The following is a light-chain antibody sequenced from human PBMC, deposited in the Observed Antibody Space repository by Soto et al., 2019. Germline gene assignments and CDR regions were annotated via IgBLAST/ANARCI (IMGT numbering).Light chain of an antibody. CDR3: QVWDSSSDHVV. J-gene: IGLJ2*01. V-gene: IGLV3-21*04. CDR1: NIGSKS. Sequence: YELTQPPSVSVAPGKTARITCGGNNIGSKSVHWYQQKPGQAPVLVIYYDSDRPSGIPERFSGSNSGNTATLTISRVEAGDEADYYCQVWDSSSDHVVFGGGTKLTV. CDR2: YDS.